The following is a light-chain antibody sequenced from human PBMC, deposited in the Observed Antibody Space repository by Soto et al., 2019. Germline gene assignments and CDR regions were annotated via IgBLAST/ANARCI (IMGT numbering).Light chain of an antibody. CDR2: DVL. CDR3: ASYTSSSTLV. V-gene: IGLV2-14*03. Sequence: QSALTQPASVSGSPGQSITISCTGTSKDVGGHDYVSWYQQHPGKAPKLVIYDVLSRPSGVSDRFSGSKSGHTASLTISGLRPEDEADYYCASYTSSSTLVFGTGTKLTVL. CDR1: SKDVGGHDY. J-gene: IGLJ1*01.